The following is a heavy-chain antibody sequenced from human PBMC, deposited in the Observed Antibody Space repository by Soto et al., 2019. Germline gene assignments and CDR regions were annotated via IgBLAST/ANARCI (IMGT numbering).Heavy chain of an antibody. D-gene: IGHD4-17*01. CDR3: ARSMTTVVTLDY. V-gene: IGHV4-39*01. CDR1: GGSISSSSYY. Sequence: QLQLQESGPGLVKPSETLSLTCTVSGGSISSSSYYWGWIRQPPGKGLEWIGIIYYSGSTYYNPSLKSRVTISVDTSKNQFSLKLSSVTAADTAVYYCARSMTTVVTLDYWGQGTLVTVSS. J-gene: IGHJ4*02. CDR2: IYYSGST.